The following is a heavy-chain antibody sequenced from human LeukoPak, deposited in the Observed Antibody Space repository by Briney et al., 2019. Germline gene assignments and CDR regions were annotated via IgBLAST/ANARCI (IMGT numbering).Heavy chain of an antibody. J-gene: IGHJ5*02. Sequence: GTSLRLSCAASGFSFRRYDMHWVRQAPGKGLEWVAATSYDGTSELYADFVKGRFSISRDNSRNTLSLHMATLRPADTAIYYCARAKGLAGSYLDNWFDPWGQGTRVIVSS. D-gene: IGHD1-26*01. CDR2: TSYDGTSE. CDR1: GFSFRRYD. V-gene: IGHV3-30*04. CDR3: ARAKGLAGSYLDNWFDP.